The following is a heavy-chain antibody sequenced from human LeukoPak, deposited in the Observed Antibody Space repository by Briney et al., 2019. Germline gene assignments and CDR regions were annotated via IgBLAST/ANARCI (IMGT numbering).Heavy chain of an antibody. V-gene: IGHV1-69*13. CDR1: GGTFSSYA. D-gene: IGHD2-21*01. CDR2: IIPIFGTA. Sequence: SVKVSCKASGGTFSSYAISWVRQAPGQGLEWMGGIIPIFGTANYAQKFQGRVTITADESTSTAYMELSSLRSEDTAVYYCARYCGGDCQTRDAFDIWGQGTMVTVSS. J-gene: IGHJ3*02. CDR3: ARYCGGDCQTRDAFDI.